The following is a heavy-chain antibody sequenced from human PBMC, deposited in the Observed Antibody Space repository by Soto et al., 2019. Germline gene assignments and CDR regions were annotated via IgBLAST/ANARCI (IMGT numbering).Heavy chain of an antibody. CDR3: AKDPGYSSSWFSHYDYGRDV. CDR1: GFTFSSYG. J-gene: IGHJ6*02. CDR2: ISYDGSNK. V-gene: IGHV3-30*18. Sequence: QVQLVESGGGVVQPGRSLRLSCAASGFTFSSYGMHWVRQAPGKGLEWVAVISYDGSNKYYADSVKGRFTISRDNSKNTRYLQMNSLRAEDTAVYYCAKDPGYSSSWFSHYDYGRDVWGQGTTVTVSS. D-gene: IGHD6-13*01.